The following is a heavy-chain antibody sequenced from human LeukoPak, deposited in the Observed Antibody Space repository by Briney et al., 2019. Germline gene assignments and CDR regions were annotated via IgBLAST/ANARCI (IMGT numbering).Heavy chain of an antibody. J-gene: IGHJ4*02. CDR1: GYTLTIYD. CDR3: TRETSSRYFDY. V-gene: IGHV1-8*01. Sequence: ASVTVSFKGSGYTLTIYDINWVRQASGQGLGWMGWMNPNSGRTGYAQNFQGRITITRNTSISTAYMELSSLRSEDTAVYYCTRETSSRYFDYWGQGTLVTVSS. CDR2: MNPNSGRT.